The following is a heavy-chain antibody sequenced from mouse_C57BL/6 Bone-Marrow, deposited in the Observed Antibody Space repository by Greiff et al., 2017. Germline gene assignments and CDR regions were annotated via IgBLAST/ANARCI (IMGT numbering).Heavy chain of an antibody. CDR3: TTLYYEYDEDY. V-gene: IGHV14-4*01. Sequence: EVQGVESGAELVRPGASVKLSCTASGFNIKDDYMHWVKQRPEQGLEWIGWIDPENGDTEYASKFQGKATITADTSSNTAYLQLSSLTSEDTAVYYCTTLYYEYDEDYWGQGTTLTVSS. D-gene: IGHD2-4*01. CDR2: IDPENGDT. CDR1: GFNIKDDY. J-gene: IGHJ2*01.